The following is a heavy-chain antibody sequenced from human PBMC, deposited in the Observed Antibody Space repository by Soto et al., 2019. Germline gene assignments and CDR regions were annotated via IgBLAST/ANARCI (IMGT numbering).Heavy chain of an antibody. Sequence: ASVKVSCKTSGYTFISHDINWVRQATGQGLEWMGWMNPNSGNTGYAQEFQGRVTMTRSISTRTAYMELTNLKSEDTAMYYCARGPYDFPRHWFDPWGQGTLVTVSS. J-gene: IGHJ5*02. CDR3: ARGPYDFPRHWFDP. CDR2: MNPNSGNT. V-gene: IGHV1-8*01. D-gene: IGHD3-22*01. CDR1: GYTFISHD.